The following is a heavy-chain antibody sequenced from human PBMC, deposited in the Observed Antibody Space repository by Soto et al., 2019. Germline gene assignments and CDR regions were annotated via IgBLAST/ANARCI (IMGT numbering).Heavy chain of an antibody. V-gene: IGHV3-48*01. CDR1: GFSFPTYA. D-gene: IGHD4-17*01. CDR2: IHMTHNVI. J-gene: IGHJ4*02. Sequence: EVQLVESGGELVQPGGSLRLSCAASGFSFPTYAMNWVRQAPGKGLEWLSFIHMTHNVIFYADSVRGRFTISRDNAKDSLYLQMNRLRVEAPAVYYWVSDPDGGLDFDYWGQGTRVTVSS. CDR3: VSDPDGGLDFDY.